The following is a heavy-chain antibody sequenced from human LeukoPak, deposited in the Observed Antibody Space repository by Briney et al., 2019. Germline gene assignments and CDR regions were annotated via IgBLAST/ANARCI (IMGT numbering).Heavy chain of an antibody. V-gene: IGHV4-39*01. Sequence: SETQSLTCTVSGGSISSTSDYWGWIRQPPGKGLEWIGSVYYSGATYYNPSLKSRVTISVDTSKKQFSLTLSSVTAADTAVYFCARLGILRHSYYYGMDVWGQGTTVTVSS. D-gene: IGHD2/OR15-2a*01. CDR2: VYYSGAT. CDR3: ARLGILRHSYYYGMDV. CDR1: GGSISSTSDY. J-gene: IGHJ6*01.